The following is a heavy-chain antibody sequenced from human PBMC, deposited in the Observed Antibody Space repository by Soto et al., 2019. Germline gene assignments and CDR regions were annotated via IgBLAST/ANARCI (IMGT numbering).Heavy chain of an antibody. Sequence: ASVKVSCKASGGTFSSYAISWVRQAPGQGLEWMGWISAYNGNTNFAQKFQDRVTMTTDASTGTAYMELRSLTFDDTAVYFCARADIPDNWFDPWGQGTLVTVS. CDR2: ISAYNGNT. CDR1: GGTFSSYA. D-gene: IGHD2-15*01. V-gene: IGHV1-18*01. CDR3: ARADIPDNWFDP. J-gene: IGHJ5*02.